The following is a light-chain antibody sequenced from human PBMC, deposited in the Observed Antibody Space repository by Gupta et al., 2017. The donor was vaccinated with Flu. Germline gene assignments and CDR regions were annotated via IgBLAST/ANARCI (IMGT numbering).Light chain of an antibody. CDR1: ALPMQY. Sequence: SYELTQPPSVSVSPGQTARITCSGDALPMQYADWYQQKPGQAPVLVIYKDSERPTGIPERCSGSSSGTTVTFTISEVQAEDEADYYCQSADSSGTYCVFGGGTKLTVL. J-gene: IGLJ3*02. CDR2: KDS. CDR3: QSADSSGTYCV. V-gene: IGLV3-25*02.